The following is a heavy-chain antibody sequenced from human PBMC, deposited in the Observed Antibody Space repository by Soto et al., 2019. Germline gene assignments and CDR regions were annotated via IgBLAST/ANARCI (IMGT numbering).Heavy chain of an antibody. CDR2: VYYSGST. D-gene: IGHD3-10*01. Sequence: SETLSLTCTVSGGSISGYYWSWIRQPPGRGLECIGNVYYSGSTIDNPSLKDRVTMSVDTSKNQFSLKLSSVTAADTAVYYCARGSGSTFDYWGQGTLVTVSS. J-gene: IGHJ4*02. V-gene: IGHV4-59*01. CDR3: ARGSGSTFDY. CDR1: GGSISGYY.